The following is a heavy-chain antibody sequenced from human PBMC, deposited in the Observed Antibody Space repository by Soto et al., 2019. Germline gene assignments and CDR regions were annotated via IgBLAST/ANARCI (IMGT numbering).Heavy chain of an antibody. Sequence: QAQLVQSGAEVKKPGASVTVSCKASGYTFSSYGISWVRQAPGQGLEWLGWISPYNDDTNYAQTLQCRVTMTTDTSTRTAYMDLRSLRSDDTAVYYCARGGYYDSSGSRNYHYYGMDVWGQGTTVTVSS. D-gene: IGHD3-22*01. CDR3: ARGGYYDSSGSRNYHYYGMDV. CDR1: GYTFSSYG. CDR2: ISPYNDDT. V-gene: IGHV1-18*01. J-gene: IGHJ6*02.